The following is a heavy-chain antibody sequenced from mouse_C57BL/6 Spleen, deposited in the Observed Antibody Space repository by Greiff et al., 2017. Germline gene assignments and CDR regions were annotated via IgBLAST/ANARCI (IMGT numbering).Heavy chain of an antibody. CDR3: ARHYYDGSSYDAMDY. J-gene: IGHJ4*01. Sequence: EVKLVESGGGLVKPGGSLKLSCAASGFTFSDYGMHWVRQAPEKGLEWVAYISSGSSTIYYADTVKGRFTISRDNAKNTLFLQMTSLRSEDTAMYYCARHYYDGSSYDAMDYWGQGTSVTVSS. D-gene: IGHD1-1*01. CDR2: ISSGSSTI. CDR1: GFTFSDYG. V-gene: IGHV5-17*01.